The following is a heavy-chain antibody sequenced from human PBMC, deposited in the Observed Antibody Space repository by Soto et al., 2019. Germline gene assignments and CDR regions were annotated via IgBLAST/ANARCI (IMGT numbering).Heavy chain of an antibody. Sequence: GGSLRLSCAASGFTFSSYAMSWVRQAPGKGLEWVSAISGSGGSTYYADSVKGRFTISRDKSKTTLYLQMNSLRAEDTAIYYCAGGGSIVVATRRLMDVWGKGTTVTVSS. J-gene: IGHJ6*03. CDR2: ISGSGGST. CDR3: AGGGSIVVATRRLMDV. V-gene: IGHV3-23*01. D-gene: IGHD3-22*01. CDR1: GFTFSSYA.